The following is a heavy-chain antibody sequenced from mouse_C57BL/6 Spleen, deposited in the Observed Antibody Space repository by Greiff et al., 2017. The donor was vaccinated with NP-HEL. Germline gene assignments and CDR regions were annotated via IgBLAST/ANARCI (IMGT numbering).Heavy chain of an antibody. Sequence: QVQLQQPGAELVKPGASVKLSCKASGYTFTSYWMHWVKQRPGQGLEWIGMIHPNSGSTNYNEKFKSKATLTVDKSSSTAYMQLSSLTSEDAAVYYCAGSGMGVTTAFAYWGQGTLVTVSA. D-gene: IGHD2-12*01. V-gene: IGHV1-64*01. CDR3: AGSGMGVTTAFAY. CDR2: IHPNSGST. CDR1: GYTFTSYW. J-gene: IGHJ3*01.